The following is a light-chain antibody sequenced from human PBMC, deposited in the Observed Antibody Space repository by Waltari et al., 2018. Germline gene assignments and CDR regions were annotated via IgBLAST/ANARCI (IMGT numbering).Light chain of an antibody. CDR3: ATWDDSLSGGV. V-gene: IGLV1-47*01. J-gene: IGLJ2*01. CDR2: RNN. CDR1: RSNIGANY. Sequence: QSVLTQPPSASGTPGQRVTLSCSGRRSNIGANYVYWYQQVPGLAPRLLIPRNNKRPSRVPDRFSASKSGTSSSLAISGLRSEDEADYYCATWDDSLSGGVFGGGTKLTVL.